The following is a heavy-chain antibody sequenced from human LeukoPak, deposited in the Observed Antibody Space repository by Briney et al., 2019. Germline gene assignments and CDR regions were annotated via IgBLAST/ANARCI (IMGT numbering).Heavy chain of an antibody. CDR1: GGSISSGGYY. Sequence: SETLSLTCTVSGGSISSGGYYWSWIRQHPGKGLEWIGYIYYSGSTYYNPSLKSRVTISVDTSKNQFSLKLSSVTAADTAVYYCARGTYFSRWFDPWGQGTLVTVSS. CDR2: IYYSGST. J-gene: IGHJ5*02. D-gene: IGHD3-3*01. CDR3: ARGTYFSRWFDP. V-gene: IGHV4-31*03.